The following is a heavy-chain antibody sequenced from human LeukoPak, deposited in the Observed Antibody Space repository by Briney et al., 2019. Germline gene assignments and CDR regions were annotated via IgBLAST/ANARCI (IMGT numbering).Heavy chain of an antibody. J-gene: IGHJ6*02. CDR1: GGSLSSYY. Sequence: PSETLSLTCTVSGGSLSSYYWSWIRQPPGKGLEWIGYIYYSGSTNYNPSLKSRVTISVDTSKNQFSLKLSSVTAADTAVYYCARQIDYYDSSGYYYHYYYGMDVWGQGTTVTVSS. CDR3: ARQIDYYDSSGYYYHYYYGMDV. D-gene: IGHD3-22*01. CDR2: IYYSGST. V-gene: IGHV4-59*08.